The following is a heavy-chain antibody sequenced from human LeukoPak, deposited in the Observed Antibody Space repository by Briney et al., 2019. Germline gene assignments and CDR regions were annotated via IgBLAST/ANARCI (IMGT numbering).Heavy chain of an antibody. CDR2: ISDDGSSK. CDR3: AREGVWRQQLVDYYYGMDV. Sequence: GGSLRLSCVTSGFTFSNHAMHWVRQGPGKGLEWVAVISDDGSSKFYADSVKGRFTISRDNAKNTLYLQMNSLRAEDTAVYYCAREGVWRQQLVDYYYGMDVWGQGTTVTVSS. D-gene: IGHD6-13*01. J-gene: IGHJ6*02. CDR1: GFTFSNHA. V-gene: IGHV3-30*04.